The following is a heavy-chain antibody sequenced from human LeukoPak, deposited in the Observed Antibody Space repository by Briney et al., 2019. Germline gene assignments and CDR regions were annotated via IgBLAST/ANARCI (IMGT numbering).Heavy chain of an antibody. CDR2: IYRTGET. CDR3: ARGRSGYGGNSGIASCDY. V-gene: IGHV4-38-2*01. Sequence: SETLSLTCAVSGYSISSGYYWGWIRQPPGKVLEWIGSIYRTGETHYNPSLKSRLTMSVDTSKNQFSLKLNSLTAADTAVYYCARGRSGYGGNSGIASCDYWGQGTLVTVSS. J-gene: IGHJ4*02. D-gene: IGHD4-23*01. CDR1: GYSISSGYY.